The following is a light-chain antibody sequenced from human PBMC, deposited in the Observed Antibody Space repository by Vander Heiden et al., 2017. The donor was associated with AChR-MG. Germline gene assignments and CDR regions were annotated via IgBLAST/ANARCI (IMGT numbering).Light chain of an antibody. V-gene: IGKV3-15*01. CDR3: QQYNNWPPCT. Sequence: EIVLTPSAATLSVAPGERATLSCTASQSVSRNLAWYQHKSGQAPMRLIYGASTRATGIPARFRGSGSGTEFTLTISSLQSEDFAVYYCQQYNNWPPCTFCQGTKVEI. CDR1: QSVSRN. CDR2: GAS. J-gene: IGKJ1*01.